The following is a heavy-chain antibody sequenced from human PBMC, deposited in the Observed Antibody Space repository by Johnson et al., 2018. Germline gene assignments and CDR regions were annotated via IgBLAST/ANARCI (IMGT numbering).Heavy chain of an antibody. CDR1: GYSFTTNW. J-gene: IGHJ3*02. Sequence: VQLVESGAEVKKPGESLKISCKGSGYSFTTNWIGWVRQMPGRGLEWMAIIYPGDSDTRYSPSFQGQVTISADKSISTAYLQWSSLKASDTAMYYCASPGVTLRYCGGDCYYDSFDIWGQGTMVTVSS. CDR2: IYPGDSDT. CDR3: ASPGVTLRYCGGDCYYDSFDI. D-gene: IGHD2-21*02. V-gene: IGHV5-51*01.